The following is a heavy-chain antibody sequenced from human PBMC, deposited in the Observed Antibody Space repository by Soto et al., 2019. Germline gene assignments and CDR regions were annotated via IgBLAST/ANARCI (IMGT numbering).Heavy chain of an antibody. CDR3: ARGRKRFDP. CDR1: GASISSYY. J-gene: IGHJ5*02. CDR2: IYYSGST. V-gene: IGHV4-59*01. Sequence: PSETLSLTCTVSGASISSYYWSWIRQPPGKGLEWIGYIYYSGSTNYNPSLKSRVTISVDTSKNQFSLKLNSVTAADTAVYYCARGRKRFDPWGQGTSVTVS.